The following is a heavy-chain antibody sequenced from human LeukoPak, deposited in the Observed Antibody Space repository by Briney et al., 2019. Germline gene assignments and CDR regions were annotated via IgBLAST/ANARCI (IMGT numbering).Heavy chain of an antibody. J-gene: IGHJ4*02. Sequence: ASVKVSCKASGYTFTSYGISWVRQAPGQGLEWMGWINPNSGGTNYAQKFQGRVTMTRDTSISTAYMELSRLRSDDTAVYYCARALQNINDWGQGTLVTVSS. CDR2: INPNSGGT. D-gene: IGHD1/OR15-1a*01. CDR1: GYTFTSYG. CDR3: ARALQNIND. V-gene: IGHV1-2*02.